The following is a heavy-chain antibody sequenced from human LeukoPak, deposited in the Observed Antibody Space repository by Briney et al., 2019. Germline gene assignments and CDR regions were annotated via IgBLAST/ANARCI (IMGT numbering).Heavy chain of an antibody. J-gene: IGHJ4*02. CDR1: GGSFSGYY. D-gene: IGHD3-10*01. V-gene: IGHV4-34*01. CDR2: INHSGST. CDR3: ARGRVRGLFDY. Sequence: SETLSLTCAVYGGSFSGYYWSWIRQPPGKGLEWIGEINHSGSTSYNPSLKSRVTISVDTSKNQFSLKLSSVTAADTAVYYCARGRVRGLFDYWGQGTLVTVSS.